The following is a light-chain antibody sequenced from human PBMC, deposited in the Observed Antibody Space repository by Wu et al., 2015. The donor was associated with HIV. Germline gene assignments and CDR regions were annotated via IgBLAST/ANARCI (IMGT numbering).Light chain of an antibody. Sequence: IQMTQSPSSLSASVGDRVTITCRASQIISSYLNWYQQKPGKAPKVLIYAASSLQSGVPSRFSGSGSGTDFTLTISSLQPEDVATYYCQKYNTAPWTFGQGTKVEMK. J-gene: IGKJ1*01. V-gene: IGKV1-39*01. CDR3: QKYNTAPWT. CDR2: AAS. CDR1: QIISSY.